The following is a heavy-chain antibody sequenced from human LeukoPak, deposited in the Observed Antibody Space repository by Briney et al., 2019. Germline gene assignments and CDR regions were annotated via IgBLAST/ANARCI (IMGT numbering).Heavy chain of an antibody. CDR3: AKGNDFLSGFYFDY. D-gene: IGHD3-3*01. CDR1: GFTVSSNY. Sequence: GGSLRLSCAASGFTVSSNYMSWVRQAPGKGLEQVSVIYSGGDTYYADSVKGRFTISRDNSKNTLYLQMDSLRAEDTAVYYCAKGNDFLSGFYFDYWGQGTLVTVSS. CDR2: IYSGGDT. J-gene: IGHJ4*02. V-gene: IGHV3-53*01.